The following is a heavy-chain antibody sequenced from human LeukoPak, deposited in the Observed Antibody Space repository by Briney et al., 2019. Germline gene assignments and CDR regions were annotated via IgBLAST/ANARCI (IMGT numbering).Heavy chain of an antibody. CDR1: GGSISSYY. Sequence: SETLSFTCTVSGGSISSYYWSWIRQPPGKGLEWIGYIYYSGSTNYNPSLKSRVTISVDTSKNQFSLKLSSVTAADTAVYYCARVGNYDILTGGYYFDYWGQGTLVTVSS. V-gene: IGHV4-59*01. CDR2: IYYSGST. D-gene: IGHD3-9*01. CDR3: ARVGNYDILTGGYYFDY. J-gene: IGHJ4*02.